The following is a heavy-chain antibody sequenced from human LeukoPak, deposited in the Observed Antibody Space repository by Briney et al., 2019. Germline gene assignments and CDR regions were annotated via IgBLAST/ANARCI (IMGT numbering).Heavy chain of an antibody. CDR3: ARRITMVRGVKYYYYMDV. J-gene: IGHJ6*03. D-gene: IGHD3-10*01. V-gene: IGHV4-34*01. CDR1: GGSFSGYY. CDR2: INHSGST. Sequence: SETLSLICAVYGGSFSGYYWSRIRQPPGKGLEWIGEINHSGSTNYNPSLKSRVTISVDTSKNQFSLKLSSVTAADTAVYYCARRITMVRGVKYYYYMDVWGKGTTVTVSS.